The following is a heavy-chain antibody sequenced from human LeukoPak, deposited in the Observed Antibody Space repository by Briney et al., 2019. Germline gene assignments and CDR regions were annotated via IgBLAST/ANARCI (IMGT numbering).Heavy chain of an antibody. V-gene: IGHV3-48*04. D-gene: IGHD3-22*01. J-gene: IGHJ4*02. CDR1: GFTFGPYT. CDR2: ISSSSDTI. CDR3: TKEGADSSAYYYFDY. Sequence: GGSLRLSCAASGFTFGPYTMNWVRQAPGKGLEWVSYISSSSDTIYYADSVKGRFTISRDNGKNSLYLQMNSLRAEDTAVYYCTKEGADSSAYYYFDYWGQGTLVTVSS.